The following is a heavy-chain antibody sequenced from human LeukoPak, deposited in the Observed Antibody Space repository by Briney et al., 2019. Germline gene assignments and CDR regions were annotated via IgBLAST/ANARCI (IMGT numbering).Heavy chain of an antibody. D-gene: IGHD6-19*01. CDR1: GFTFSTYW. Sequence: GGSLRLSCAASGFTFSTYWMHWVRQAPGKGLVWVSRIITDGSSTGYADSVKGRFTISRDNAKNTLYLQMNSLRAEDTAVYYCAREDVNIAVAASGTFDIWGQGTMVTVSS. CDR2: IITDGSST. V-gene: IGHV3-74*01. CDR3: AREDVNIAVAASGTFDI. J-gene: IGHJ3*02.